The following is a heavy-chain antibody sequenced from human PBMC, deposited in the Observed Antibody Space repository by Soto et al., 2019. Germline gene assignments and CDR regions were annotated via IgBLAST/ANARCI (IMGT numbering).Heavy chain of an antibody. CDR1: GGSISSGDYY. CDR2: FYYSGST. D-gene: IGHD5-12*01. V-gene: IGHV4-30-4*01. J-gene: IGHJ6*02. CDR3: ARDRGSLGMDV. Sequence: SETLSLTCTVSGGSISSGDYYWSWIRQPPGKGLEWIGYFYYSGSTYYNPSLKSRVTISVDTSKNQFSLKLSSVTAADTAVYYCARDRGSLGMDVWGQGTTVTVSS.